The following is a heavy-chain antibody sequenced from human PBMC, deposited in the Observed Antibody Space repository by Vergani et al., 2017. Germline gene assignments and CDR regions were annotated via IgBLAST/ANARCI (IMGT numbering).Heavy chain of an antibody. CDR3: VKDNDYYADGPFDL. CDR1: GFTFQAFA. J-gene: IGHJ2*01. CDR2: IDRNYGVK. V-gene: IGHV3-9*01. Sequence: VEAGGGLVQPGGSLRLSCTASGFTFQAFAFHWVRQVSGRGLEWVSGIDRNYGVKNGNSFEGRFSISRDNAKKAVFLQMNNLRHEDTALYFCVKDNDYYADGPFDLWGRGTLVTVSS. D-gene: IGHD3-16*01.